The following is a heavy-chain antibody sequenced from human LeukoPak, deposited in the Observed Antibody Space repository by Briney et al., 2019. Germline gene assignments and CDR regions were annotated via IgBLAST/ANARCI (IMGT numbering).Heavy chain of an antibody. J-gene: IGHJ3*02. CDR3: ARDSARGYSYGYSAFDI. D-gene: IGHD5-18*01. CDR2: ITAGNGNT. Sequence: ASVKVSCKASGYNFRNYGIGWVRQAPRQGLEWMGWITAGNGNTNYAQKVQGRVTMTTDTSTSTAYMELRSLRSDDTAVYFCARDSARGYSYGYSAFDIWGQGTMVTVSS. V-gene: IGHV1-18*01. CDR1: GYNFRNYG.